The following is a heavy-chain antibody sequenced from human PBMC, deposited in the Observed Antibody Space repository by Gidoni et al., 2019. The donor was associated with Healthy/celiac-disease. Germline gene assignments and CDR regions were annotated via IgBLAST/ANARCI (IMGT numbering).Heavy chain of an antibody. CDR3: VKGGLRDIVLDFDY. CDR2: SSSNGGST. CDR1: GFTFSSYA. D-gene: IGHD2-8*01. J-gene: IGHJ4*02. Sequence: EVQLVESGGGLVQPGGSLRLSCSASGFTFSSYAMHWVRQAPGKGLEYVSASSSNGGSTYYADSVKGRFTISRDNSKNTLYLQMSSLRAEDTAVYYCVKGGLRDIVLDFDYWGQGTLVTVSS. V-gene: IGHV3-64D*06.